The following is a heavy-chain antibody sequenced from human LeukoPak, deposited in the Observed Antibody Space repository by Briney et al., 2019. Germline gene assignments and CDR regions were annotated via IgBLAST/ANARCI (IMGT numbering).Heavy chain of an antibody. CDR1: GGSFSGYY. D-gene: IGHD6-6*01. Sequence: SETLSLTCAVYGGSFSGYYWGWIRQPPGKGLEWIGSIYHSGSTNYNPSLKSRVTISVDTSKNQFSLKLSSVTAADTAVYYCARGIAARRVDYWGQGTLVTVSS. V-gene: IGHV4-34*01. J-gene: IGHJ4*02. CDR3: ARGIAARRVDY. CDR2: IYHSGST.